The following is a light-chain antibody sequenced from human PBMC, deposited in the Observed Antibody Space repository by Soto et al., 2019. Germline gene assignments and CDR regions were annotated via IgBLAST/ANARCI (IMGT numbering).Light chain of an antibody. CDR2: EVS. J-gene: IGLJ1*01. V-gene: IGLV2-14*01. CDR3: ISYTGSDTSYV. CDR1: NSDIGSYSH. Sequence: QSVLTQPASVSGSPGQSITISCTGTNSDIGSYSHVAWYQQYPGKTPKLIIYEVSYRPSGVSHRFSGSKSGITASLTISGLQAEDEADYYCISYTGSDTSYVFGTGTKLTAL.